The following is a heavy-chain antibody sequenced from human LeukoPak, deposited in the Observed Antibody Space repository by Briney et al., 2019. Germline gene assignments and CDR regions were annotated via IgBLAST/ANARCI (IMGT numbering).Heavy chain of an antibody. CDR3: ARGSQLTGDFDY. CDR2: IIPIFGTA. J-gene: IGHJ4*02. V-gene: IGHV1-69*01. Sequence: SVKVSCKASGGTFISYAISWVRQAPGQGLAWMGGIIPIFGTANYAQKFQGRVTITADESTSTAYMELSSLRSEDTAVYYCARGSQLTGDFDYWGQGTLVTVSS. CDR1: GGTFISYA. D-gene: IGHD7-27*01.